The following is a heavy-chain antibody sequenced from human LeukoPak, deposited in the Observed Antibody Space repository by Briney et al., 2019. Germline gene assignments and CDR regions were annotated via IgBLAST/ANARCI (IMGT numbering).Heavy chain of an antibody. CDR3: TRANGYGLIDY. CDR2: IYYSGST. D-gene: IGHD3-10*01. Sequence: SETLSLTCTVSGGSISSYYWSWIRQPPGKGLEWIGYIYYSGSTNYNPSLKSRVTISVDTSKNQFSLKLSSVTAADTAMYYCTRANGYGLIDYWGQGTLVTVSS. CDR1: GGSISSYY. J-gene: IGHJ4*02. V-gene: IGHV4-59*12.